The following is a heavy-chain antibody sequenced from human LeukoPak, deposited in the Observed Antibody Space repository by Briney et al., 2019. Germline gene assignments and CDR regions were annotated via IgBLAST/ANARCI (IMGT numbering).Heavy chain of an antibody. CDR1: GGSISSSSYY. D-gene: IGHD3-10*01. Sequence: SETLSLTCTVSGGSISSSSYYWGWIRQPAGKGLEWIGRIYTSGSTNYNPSLKSRVTISVDTSKNQFSLKLSSVTAADTAVYYCASGYYYGSGSYYNLDYWGQGTLVTVSS. CDR3: ASGYYYGSGSYYNLDY. J-gene: IGHJ4*02. CDR2: IYTSGST. V-gene: IGHV4-61*02.